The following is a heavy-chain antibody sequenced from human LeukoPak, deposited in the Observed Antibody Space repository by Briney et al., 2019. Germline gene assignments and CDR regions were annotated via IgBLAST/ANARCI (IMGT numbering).Heavy chain of an antibody. CDR3: ARVVVPPWYFDL. Sequence: SETLSLTCTVSGGSISSGDYYWSWIRQPPGKGLEWIGYIYYSGSTYYNLSLRSRVTISVDTPKNQFSLKLSSVTAADTAVYYCARVVVPPWYFDLWGRGTLVTVSS. CDR2: IYYSGST. J-gene: IGHJ2*01. V-gene: IGHV4-30-4*01. D-gene: IGHD2-15*01. CDR1: GGSISSGDYY.